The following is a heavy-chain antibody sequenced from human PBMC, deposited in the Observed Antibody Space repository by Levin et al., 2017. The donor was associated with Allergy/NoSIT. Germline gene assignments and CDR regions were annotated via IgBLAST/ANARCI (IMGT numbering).Heavy chain of an antibody. CDR3: ARVGYFGSGLGFGP. V-gene: IGHV4-30-4*01. Sequence: SETLSLTCTVSGGSVNNNDYYWSWVRQPPGKGLEWIAFIYHTGSTYYNPALKSRVSMSVDTSKNQFSLKMNSVAAADTAVYYCARVGYFGSGLGFGPWGQGTVVTVSS. J-gene: IGHJ5*02. D-gene: IGHD3-10*01. CDR2: IYHTGST. CDR1: GGSVNNNDYY.